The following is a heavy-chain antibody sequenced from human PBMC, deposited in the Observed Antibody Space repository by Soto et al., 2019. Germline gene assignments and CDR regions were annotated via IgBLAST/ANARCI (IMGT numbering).Heavy chain of an antibody. CDR3: AGSRRGDSGDYAVKRPFDY. CDR2: IIPIFGTA. CDR1: EGTFSSYA. D-gene: IGHD4-17*01. J-gene: IGHJ4*02. Sequence: QVQLVQSGAEVKKPGSSVKVSCKASEGTFSSYAISWVRQAPGQGLEWLGGIIPIFGTANYAQKFQGRVTITVDESTSRAYRELGRLRSADTAVYYCAGSRRGDSGDYAVKRPFDYWGKGSVVIVSA. V-gene: IGHV1-69*01.